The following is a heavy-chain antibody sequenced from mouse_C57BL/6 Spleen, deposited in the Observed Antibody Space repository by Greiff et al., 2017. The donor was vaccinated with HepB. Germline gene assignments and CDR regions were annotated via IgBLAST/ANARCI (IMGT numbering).Heavy chain of an antibody. Sequence: EVQGVESGEGLVKPGGSLKLSCAASGFTFSSYAMSWVRQTPEKRLEWVAYISSGGDYIYYADTVKGRFTISRDNARNTLYLQMSSLKSEDTAMYYCTRDTPYYYGSSPFAYWGQGTLVTVSA. CDR1: GFTFSSYA. CDR3: TRDTPYYYGSSPFAY. J-gene: IGHJ3*01. CDR2: ISSGGDYI. D-gene: IGHD1-1*01. V-gene: IGHV5-9-1*02.